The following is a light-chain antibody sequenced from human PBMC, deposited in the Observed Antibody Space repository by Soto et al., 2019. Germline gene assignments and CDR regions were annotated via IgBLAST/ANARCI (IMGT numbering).Light chain of an antibody. CDR2: EGI. J-gene: IGLJ1*01. CDR1: SSNIGGYNV. V-gene: IGLV2-23*01. Sequence: QSVLTQPASVSGSPGQSITISCSGTSSNIGGYNVVSWYQQHPGKAPKVIVYEGIKRPSGVSDRFSGSTSGSTASLTISGLQAEDEAEYYCCSYVGAPTEVFGSGTKVTVL. CDR3: CSYVGAPTEV.